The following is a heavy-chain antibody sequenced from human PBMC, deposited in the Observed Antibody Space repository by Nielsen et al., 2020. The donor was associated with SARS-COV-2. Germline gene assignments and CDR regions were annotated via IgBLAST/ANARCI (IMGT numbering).Heavy chain of an antibody. D-gene: IGHD4-17*01. Sequence: VRQMPGKGLEWMGIIYPGDSDTRYSPSFQGQVTISADKSISTAYLQWSSLKASDTAMYYCARQDRDYGDYAFDYWGQGTLVTVSS. V-gene: IGHV5-51*01. CDR2: IYPGDSDT. J-gene: IGHJ4*02. CDR3: ARQDRDYGDYAFDY.